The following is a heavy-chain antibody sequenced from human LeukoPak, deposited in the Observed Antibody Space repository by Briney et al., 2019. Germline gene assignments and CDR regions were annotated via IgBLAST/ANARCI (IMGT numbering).Heavy chain of an antibody. Sequence: GGSLRLPCAASGFTFSSYSMNWVRQAPGKGLEWVSYISSSSSTIYYADSVKGRFTISRDNAKNSLYLQMNSLRDEDTAVYYCAREYPPAYYDFWSGYLSPAWFDPWGQGTLVTVSS. V-gene: IGHV3-48*02. J-gene: IGHJ5*02. CDR3: AREYPPAYYDFWSGYLSPAWFDP. D-gene: IGHD3-3*01. CDR2: ISSSSSTI. CDR1: GFTFSSYS.